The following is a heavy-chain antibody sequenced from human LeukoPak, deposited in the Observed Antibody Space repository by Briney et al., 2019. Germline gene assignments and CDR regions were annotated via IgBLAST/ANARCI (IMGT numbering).Heavy chain of an antibody. CDR1: GGSFSGYY. Sequence: PSETLSLTCAVYGGSFSGYYWSWIRQPPGKGLEWIGEINHSGSTNYNPSLKSRVTISVDTSKNQFSLKLSSVTAADTAVYYCARVRYDYVWGSYRYNPPDYWGQGTLVTVSS. CDR2: INHSGST. CDR3: ARVRYDYVWGSYRYNPPDY. J-gene: IGHJ4*02. D-gene: IGHD3-16*02. V-gene: IGHV4-34*01.